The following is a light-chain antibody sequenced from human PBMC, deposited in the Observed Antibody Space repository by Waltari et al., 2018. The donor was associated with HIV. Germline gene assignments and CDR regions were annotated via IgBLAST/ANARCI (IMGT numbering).Light chain of an antibody. CDR3: TSYISSSSPV. Sequence: QSALTQPASVSGSPGQSITISCTGTSNDINIYNSVSWSQHHPGKAPKVIIYEVTNRPSGVSNRFSGSKSGNTASLTISGLQAEDEADYFCTSYISSSSPVFGAGTKLTVL. CDR2: EVT. CDR1: SNDINIYNS. V-gene: IGLV2-14*01. J-gene: IGLJ2*01.